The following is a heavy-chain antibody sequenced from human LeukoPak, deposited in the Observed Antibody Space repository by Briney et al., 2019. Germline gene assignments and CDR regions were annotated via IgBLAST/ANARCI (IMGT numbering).Heavy chain of an antibody. Sequence: GGSLRLSCAASGFTFSSYSMNWVRQAPGKGLEWVSSISSSSSYIYYADSVKGRFTISRDNAKNSLYLQMNSLRADDTAVYYCASGGRYDILTGSSDYWGQGTLVTVSS. CDR3: ASGGRYDILTGSSDY. CDR2: ISSSSSYI. CDR1: GFTFSSYS. D-gene: IGHD3-9*01. V-gene: IGHV3-21*01. J-gene: IGHJ4*02.